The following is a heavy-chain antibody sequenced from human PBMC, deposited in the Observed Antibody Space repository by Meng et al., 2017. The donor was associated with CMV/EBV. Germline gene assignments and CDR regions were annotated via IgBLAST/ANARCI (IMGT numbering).Heavy chain of an antibody. CDR2: IYYSGST. J-gene: IGHJ5*02. CDR3: ARDPSRSGENWFDP. Sequence: SETLSLTCTVSGGSISSSSYYWGWIRQPPGKGLEWIGSIYYSGSTYYNPSLKSRVTISVDTSKNQFSLKLSSVTAADTAVYYCARDPSRSGENWFDPWGQGTLVTVLL. D-gene: IGHD3-16*02. V-gene: IGHV4-39*07. CDR1: GGSISSSSYY.